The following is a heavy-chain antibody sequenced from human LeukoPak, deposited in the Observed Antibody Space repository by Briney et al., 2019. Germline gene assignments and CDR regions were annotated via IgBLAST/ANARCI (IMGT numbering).Heavy chain of an antibody. Sequence: SGGSLRLSCAASGFTVSSNYMNWVRQAPGKGLEWVSVIYSGGTTYYADSVKGRFTISRDNSKNTLYLQMNSPRAEDTAVYYCARERVRGAAFDIWGQGTMVTVSS. D-gene: IGHD3-10*01. CDR3: ARERVRGAAFDI. CDR1: GFTVSSNY. V-gene: IGHV3-53*01. J-gene: IGHJ3*02. CDR2: IYSGGTT.